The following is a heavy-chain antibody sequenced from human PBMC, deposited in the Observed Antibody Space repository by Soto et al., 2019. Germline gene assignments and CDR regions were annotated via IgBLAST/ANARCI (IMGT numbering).Heavy chain of an antibody. CDR2: SRNEAYSYAT. CDR3: ARRSSNNWFFDL. D-gene: IGHD4-4*01. J-gene: IGHJ2*01. V-gene: IGHV3-72*01. CDR1: GFTFSDHF. Sequence: SGGSLRLSCTASGFTFSDHFMDWVRQAPGKGLEWIGISRNEAYSYATESAASVKGRFIFSRDDSTKSLYLQMNSLKTEDTAVYYCARRSSNNWFFDLWGRGTLVTVSS.